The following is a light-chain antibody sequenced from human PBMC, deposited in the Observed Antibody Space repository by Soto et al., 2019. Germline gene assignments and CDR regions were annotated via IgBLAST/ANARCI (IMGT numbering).Light chain of an antibody. CDR1: QTIGSR. V-gene: IGKV1-5*03. J-gene: IGKJ1*01. CDR2: KAS. CDR3: QQYNSYRA. Sequence: DIQMTQSPSTLSGSVGDRVTITCRASQTIGSRLACYQQKPGKAPKLLIYKASTLKSGVPSRFSGSGFGTEFTLTISSLQPDDFATYYCQQYNSYRAFGQGTKV.